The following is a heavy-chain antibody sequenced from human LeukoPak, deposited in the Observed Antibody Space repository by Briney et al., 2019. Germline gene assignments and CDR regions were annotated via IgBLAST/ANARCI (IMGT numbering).Heavy chain of an antibody. CDR3: ARGNYCSSTSCYYYYYYYMDV. D-gene: IGHD2-2*01. Sequence: SQTLSLTCAISGDSVSSNSAAWNWIRQSPSRGLEWLGRTYYGSKWYNDYAVSVKSRITINPDTSKNQFSLQLNSVTPEDTAVYYCARGNYCSSTSCYYYYYYYMDVWGKGTTVTVSS. CDR1: GDSVSSNSAA. V-gene: IGHV6-1*01. CDR2: TYYGSKWYN. J-gene: IGHJ6*03.